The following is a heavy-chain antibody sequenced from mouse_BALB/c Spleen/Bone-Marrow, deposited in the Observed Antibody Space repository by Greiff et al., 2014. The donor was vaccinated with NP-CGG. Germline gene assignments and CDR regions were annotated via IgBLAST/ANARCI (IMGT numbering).Heavy chain of an antibody. D-gene: IGHD2-1*01. V-gene: IGHV2-6-5*01. Sequence: QVPLKQSGPGLVAPSQSLSITCTVSGLSLTDYVMSWIRQPPGKGLEGLGIIWGGGSTYYNPALKSRLTISKDNSRSQVFLKMNSLQTDDTAMYYCAKQYGNSDWYFDVWGAGTTVAVSS. J-gene: IGHJ1*01. CDR1: GLSLTDYV. CDR2: IWGGGST. CDR3: AKQYGNSDWYFDV.